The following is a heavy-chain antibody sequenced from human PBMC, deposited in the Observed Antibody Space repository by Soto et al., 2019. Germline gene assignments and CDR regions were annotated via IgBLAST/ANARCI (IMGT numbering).Heavy chain of an antibody. CDR1: GYSFTNYW. J-gene: IGHJ6*02. Sequence: RVESLKISCKGSGYSFTNYWINWVRQMPGKGLEWVGKINPTDSYTNYSPSLRGHVTISVDKSINTAYLQWSSLKASDTAMYYCARDIGAAGTSNGMVVWGQGTTVTVSS. V-gene: IGHV5-10-1*01. CDR2: INPTDSYT. CDR3: ARDIGAAGTSNGMVV. D-gene: IGHD6-13*01.